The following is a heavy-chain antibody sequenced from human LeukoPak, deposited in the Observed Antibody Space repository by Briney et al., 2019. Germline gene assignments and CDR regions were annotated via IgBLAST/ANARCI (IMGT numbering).Heavy chain of an antibody. V-gene: IGHV3-7*01. Sequence: GGSLRLSCAASGLTFSSYWMSWVRQAPGKGLEWVANIKQDGSEKYYVDSVKGRFTISRDNAKNSLYLQMNSLRAEDTAVYYCARDDCSSISRYHNWFDPWGQGTLVTVSS. CDR1: GLTFSSYW. J-gene: IGHJ5*02. D-gene: IGHD2-2*01. CDR2: IKQDGSEK. CDR3: ARDDCSSISRYHNWFDP.